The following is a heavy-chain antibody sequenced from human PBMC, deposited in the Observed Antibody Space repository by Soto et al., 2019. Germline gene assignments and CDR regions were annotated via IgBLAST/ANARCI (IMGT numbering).Heavy chain of an antibody. V-gene: IGHV3-23*01. CDR3: AKGRDIYDS. D-gene: IGHD2-15*01. J-gene: IGHJ5*01. CDR1: GFTFSSYA. CDR2: ISGSGGST. Sequence: EVQLLESGGGLVQPGGSLRLSCAASGFTFSSYAMSWVRQAPGRGLEWVSGISGSGGSTWYVDPVKGLFTISRDNSKNTMYLQMSSLRAEDTAVYNCAKGRDIYDSWGQGTLVTVSS.